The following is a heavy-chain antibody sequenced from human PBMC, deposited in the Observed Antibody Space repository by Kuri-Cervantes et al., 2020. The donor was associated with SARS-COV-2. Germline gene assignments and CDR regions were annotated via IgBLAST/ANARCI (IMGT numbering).Heavy chain of an antibody. V-gene: IGHV4-34*01. CDR1: GGSFSGYY. D-gene: IGHD2-21*02. J-gene: IGHJ4*02. CDR3: ARGLKEAKHIVVVTAIRETRRFDY. Sequence: SQTLSLTCAVYGGSFSGYYWSSIRQPPGKGLEWIGEINHSGSTNYNPSLKSRVTISVDTSKNQFSLKLSSVTAADTAVYYCARGLKEAKHIVVVTAIRETRRFDYWGQGTLVTVSS. CDR2: INHSGST.